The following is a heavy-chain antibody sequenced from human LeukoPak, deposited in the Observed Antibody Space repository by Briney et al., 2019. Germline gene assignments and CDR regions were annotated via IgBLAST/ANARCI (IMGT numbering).Heavy chain of an antibody. CDR3: ARGYYGSGSYEPRDYYYYGMDV. CDR2: INPSGGST. V-gene: IGHV1-46*01. D-gene: IGHD3-10*01. CDR1: GYTFTSYY. J-gene: IGHJ6*02. Sequence: GASVKVSCKASGYTFTSYYMHWVRQAPGQGLEWMGIINPSGGSTSYAQKFQGRVTMTGDTSTSTVYMELSSLRSEDTAVYYCARGYYGSGSYEPRDYYYYGMDVWGQGTTVTVSS.